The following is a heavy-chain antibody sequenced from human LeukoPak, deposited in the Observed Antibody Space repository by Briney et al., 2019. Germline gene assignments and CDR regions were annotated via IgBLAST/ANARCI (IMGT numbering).Heavy chain of an antibody. D-gene: IGHD3-22*01. Sequence: GGSLRLLCAAAGFSSNSYWMEWVRQAPGMGLEWVANIRQDGSEKLYVDSVKGRFTISRDNARNSLYLQMNSLRVEDTAVYFCARRAYDSRPEAPTDYWGPGTLVTVSS. CDR1: GFSSNSYW. CDR2: IRQDGSEK. CDR3: ARRAYDSRPEAPTDY. J-gene: IGHJ4*02. V-gene: IGHV3-7*01.